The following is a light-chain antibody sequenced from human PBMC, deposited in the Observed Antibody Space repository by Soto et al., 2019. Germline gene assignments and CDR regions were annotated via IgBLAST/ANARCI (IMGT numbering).Light chain of an antibody. CDR1: QSVISNY. V-gene: IGKV3-20*01. J-gene: IGKJ1*01. CDR2: AAS. Sequence: EIVLTQSPGTLSLSPGERASLSCRASQSVISNYLAWYQQKPGQAPRLLIYAASARAGGIPDRFRGSGSGTDFTLTISRLEPEDFAMYYCQQYHNSPRTFGQGTKVEIK. CDR3: QQYHNSPRT.